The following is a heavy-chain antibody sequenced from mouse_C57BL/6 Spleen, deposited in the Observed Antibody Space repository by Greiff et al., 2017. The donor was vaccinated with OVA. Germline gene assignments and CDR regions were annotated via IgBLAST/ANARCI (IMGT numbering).Heavy chain of an antibody. CDR2: INPSSGYT. CDR3: ANLITTVFDY. Sequence: QVQLQQSGAELARPGASVKMSCKASGYTFTSYTMHWVKQRPGQGLDWIGYINPSSGYTKYNQKFKDKATLTADKSSSTAYMQLSSLTSEDSAVYYCANLITTVFDYWGQGTTLTVSS. V-gene: IGHV1-4*01. CDR1: GYTFTSYT. D-gene: IGHD1-1*01. J-gene: IGHJ2*01.